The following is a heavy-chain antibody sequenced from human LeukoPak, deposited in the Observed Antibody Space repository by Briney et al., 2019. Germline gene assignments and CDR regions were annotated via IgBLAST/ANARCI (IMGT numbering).Heavy chain of an antibody. D-gene: IGHD3-22*01. V-gene: IGHV5-51*01. Sequence: GESLKISCKGSGYSFTGYWIGWVRQMPGKGLEWMGIIYPGDSDTRYSPSFQGQVTISADKSISTAYLQWSSLKASDTAMYYCARPLDSTGYYLDAFDIWGQGTMVTVSS. CDR3: ARPLDSTGYYLDAFDI. J-gene: IGHJ3*02. CDR2: IYPGDSDT. CDR1: GYSFTGYW.